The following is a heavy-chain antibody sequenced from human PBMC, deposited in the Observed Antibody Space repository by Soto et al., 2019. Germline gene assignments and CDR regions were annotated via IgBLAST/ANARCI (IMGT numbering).Heavy chain of an antibody. CDR3: ARAGGHYYAVDA. CDR1: GFTFNKYD. CDR2: IDTVGDT. V-gene: IGHV3-13*01. Sequence: GGSLRLSCEGSGFTFNKYDMHWVRQTAGKGLEWVSAIDTVGDTFYLASVKGRFTISRENARNSLYLQLNSLRAEDTAVYYCARAGGHYYAVDAWGQGTTVTVSS. J-gene: IGHJ6*02.